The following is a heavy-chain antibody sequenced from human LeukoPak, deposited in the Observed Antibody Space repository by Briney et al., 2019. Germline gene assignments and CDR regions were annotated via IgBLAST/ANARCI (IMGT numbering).Heavy chain of an antibody. CDR2: INHSGST. Sequence: SETLSLTCAVYGGSFSGYYWSWIRQPPGKGLEWIGEINHSGSTNYNPSLKSRVTISVDTSKNQFSLKLSSVTAADTAVYYCATGGAAGTYRYYYSGMDVWGQGTTVPVSS. J-gene: IGHJ6*02. CDR1: GGSFSGYY. CDR3: ATGGAAGTYRYYYSGMDV. D-gene: IGHD6-13*01. V-gene: IGHV4-34*01.